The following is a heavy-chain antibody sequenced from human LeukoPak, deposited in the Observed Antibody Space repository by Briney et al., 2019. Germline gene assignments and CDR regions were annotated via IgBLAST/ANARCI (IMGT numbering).Heavy chain of an antibody. J-gene: IGHJ4*02. CDR3: AKAAAGSFDY. D-gene: IGHD6-13*01. CDR1: GITLSNYG. V-gene: IGHV3-23*01. CDR2: ISGSGGST. Sequence: GGSLRLSCAVSGITLSNYGMSWVRQAPGKGLEWVSAISGSGGSTYYADSVKGRFTISRDNSKNTLYLQMNSLRAEDTAVYYCAKAAAGSFDYWGQGTLVTVSS.